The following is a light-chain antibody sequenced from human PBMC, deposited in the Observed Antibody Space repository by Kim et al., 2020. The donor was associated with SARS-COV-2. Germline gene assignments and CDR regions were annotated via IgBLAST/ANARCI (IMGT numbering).Light chain of an antibody. CDR1: QSVASNY. CDR2: GAS. J-gene: IGKJ4*01. V-gene: IGKV3-20*01. CDR3: HQYGSSPLT. Sequence: EIVLTQSPGPLSLSPGERATLSCRASQSVASNYLAWYQQKPGQAPRLLIYGASTRATGIPDRFSGSGSGTDFTLTISRLEPEDFAVFYCHQYGSSPLTFGGGTKVDIK.